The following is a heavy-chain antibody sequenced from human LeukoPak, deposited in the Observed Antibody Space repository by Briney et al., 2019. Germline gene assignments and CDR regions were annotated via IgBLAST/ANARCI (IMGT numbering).Heavy chain of an antibody. CDR1: GFTFSNYA. CDR3: ARDRDTAMGL. J-gene: IGHJ4*02. V-gene: IGHV3-30-3*01. D-gene: IGHD5-18*01. CDR2: ISYDGNDE. Sequence: GGSLRLSCAASGFTFSNYAMHWVRQAPGKGLEWVAIISYDGNDEYYTDSVKGRFTISRDKSKNTLYLQMNSLRAEDTAVYYCARDRDTAMGLWGQGTLVTVSS.